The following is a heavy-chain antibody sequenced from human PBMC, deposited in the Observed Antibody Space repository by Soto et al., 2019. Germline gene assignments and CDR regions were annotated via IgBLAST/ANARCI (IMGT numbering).Heavy chain of an antibody. J-gene: IGHJ6*02. V-gene: IGHV5-51*01. Sequence: GESMKVSSKGAGYNFTSYWISWVRQIPGKGLEWMGIIYPGDSDTRYSPSFQGQVTISADKSISTAYLQWSSLKASDTAMYYCARLQGWNDYYGMDVWGQGTTVTVSS. D-gene: IGHD1-1*01. CDR2: IYPGDSDT. CDR3: ARLQGWNDYYGMDV. CDR1: GYNFTSYW.